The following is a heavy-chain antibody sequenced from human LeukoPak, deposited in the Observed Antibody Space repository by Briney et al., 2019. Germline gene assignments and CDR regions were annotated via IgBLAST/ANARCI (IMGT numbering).Heavy chain of an antibody. J-gene: IGHJ4*02. CDR2: IYHSGST. Sequence: MTSETLSLTCTVSGVSISSSNSYWGWIRQPPGKGLEWIGEIYHSGSTNYNPSLKSRVSISVDKSKNIFSLKLSYVTAADTAVYYCARDVGARLPGFWGQGTLVTVSS. CDR3: ARDVGARLPGF. CDR1: GVSISSSNSY. D-gene: IGHD6-6*01. V-gene: IGHV4-39*07.